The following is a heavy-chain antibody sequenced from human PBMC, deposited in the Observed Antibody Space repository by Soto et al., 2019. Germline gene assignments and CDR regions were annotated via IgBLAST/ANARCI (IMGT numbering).Heavy chain of an antibody. CDR3: ARGTVTSGRWFGP. Sequence: QVPLVQSGTEVKEPGASVKVSCKASASTFTGYTINLVRQAPGQGLEWMGWISTFNGNTKYAGNFEGRVTMTTNTSTTTDYMELTSLTFDDTAVYFCARGTVTSGRWFGPWGQGTLVSVSS. CDR1: ASTFTGYT. J-gene: IGHJ5*02. D-gene: IGHD4-17*01. CDR2: ISTFNGNT. V-gene: IGHV1-18*04.